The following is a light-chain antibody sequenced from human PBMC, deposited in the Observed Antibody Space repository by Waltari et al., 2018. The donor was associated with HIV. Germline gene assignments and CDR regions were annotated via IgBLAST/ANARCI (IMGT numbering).Light chain of an antibody. CDR2: DLK. V-gene: IGLV2-14*01. CDR3: ASLSNSITLVV. Sequence: HSALSQPASVSGSPGQSVTISCNGTNSAIGASAYVSWYQKVPDRVPRLLIYDLKKRPSRVSSRFSGYKAANTASLTISGLQPEDEADFYCASLSNSITLVVFGGGTHLTVL. CDR1: NSAIGASAY. J-gene: IGLJ2*01.